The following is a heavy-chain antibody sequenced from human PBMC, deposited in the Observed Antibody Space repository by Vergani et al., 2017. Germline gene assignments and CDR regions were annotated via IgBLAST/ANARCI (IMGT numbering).Heavy chain of an antibody. CDR3: ARGDIVVVPAAMVYYYGMDV. CDR2: IYTSGST. V-gene: IGHV4-61*02. CDR1: GGSISSGSYY. Sequence: QVQLQESGPGLVKPSQTLSLTCTVSGGSISSGSYYWSWIRQPAGKGLEWIGRIYTSGSTNYNPSLKSRVTISVDTSKNQFSLKLSSVTAADTAVYYCARGDIVVVPAAMVYYYGMDVWGQGTTVTVSS. D-gene: IGHD2-2*01. J-gene: IGHJ6*02.